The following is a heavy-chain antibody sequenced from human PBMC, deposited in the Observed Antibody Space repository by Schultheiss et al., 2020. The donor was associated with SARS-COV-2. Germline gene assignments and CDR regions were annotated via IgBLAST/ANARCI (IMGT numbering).Heavy chain of an antibody. J-gene: IGHJ4*02. CDR2: IYYSGST. CDR3: ATGGSTVTGTFDY. V-gene: IGHV4-31*09. Sequence: LSCTVSGGSISSGGYYWSWIRQHPGKGLEWIGYIYYSGSTYYNPSLKSRVTISVDKSKNQFSLKLSSVTAADTAVYYCATGGSTVTGTFDYWGQGTLVTVSS. D-gene: IGHD4-17*01. CDR1: GGSISSGGYY.